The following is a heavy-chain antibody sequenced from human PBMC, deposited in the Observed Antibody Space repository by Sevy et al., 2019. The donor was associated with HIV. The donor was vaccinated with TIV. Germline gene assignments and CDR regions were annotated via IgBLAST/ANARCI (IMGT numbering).Heavy chain of an antibody. CDR3: ARPSPRTAATASAFYDN. CDR1: GYSFSSYA. D-gene: IGHD6-13*01. V-gene: IGHV3-23*01. CDR2: INGRGGST. Sequence: GGCLRLSCVVSGYSFSSYAISWVRQAPGKGLEWVSTINGRGGSTYYADSVKGRFTISRDNPKNTLFLQMINLRVEDMAIYYCARPSPRTAATASAFYDNWGQGTTVTVSS. J-gene: IGHJ4*02.